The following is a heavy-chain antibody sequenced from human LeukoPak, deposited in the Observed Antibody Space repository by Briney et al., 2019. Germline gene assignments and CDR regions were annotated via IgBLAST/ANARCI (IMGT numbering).Heavy chain of an antibody. CDR2: IIPIFGTA. Sequence: SVKVCCKASGGTFSSYAISWVRQAPGQGLEWMGGIIPIFGTANYAQKFQGRVTITTDESTSTAYMELSSLRSEDTAVYYCARETDSSSSWGWFDPWGQGTLVTVSS. J-gene: IGHJ5*02. CDR1: GGTFSSYA. D-gene: IGHD6-13*01. CDR3: ARETDSSSSWGWFDP. V-gene: IGHV1-69*05.